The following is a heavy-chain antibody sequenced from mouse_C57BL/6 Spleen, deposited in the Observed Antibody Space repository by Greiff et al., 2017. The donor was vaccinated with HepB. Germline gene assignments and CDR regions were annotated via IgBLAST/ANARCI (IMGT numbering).Heavy chain of an antibody. CDR2: INPNYGTT. CDR1: GYSFTDYN. Sequence: VHVKQSGPELVKPGASVKISCKASGYSFTDYNMNWVKQSNGKSLEWIGVINPNYGTTSYNQKFKGKATLTVDQSSRTAYMQLNSLTSEDSAVYYCARALYYYGSSGGYAMDYWGQGTSVTVSS. D-gene: IGHD1-1*01. J-gene: IGHJ4*01. CDR3: ARALYYYGSSGGYAMDY. V-gene: IGHV1-39*01.